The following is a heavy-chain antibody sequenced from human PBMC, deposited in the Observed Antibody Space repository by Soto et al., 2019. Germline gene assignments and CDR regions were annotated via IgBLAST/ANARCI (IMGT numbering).Heavy chain of an antibody. J-gene: IGHJ4*02. V-gene: IGHV4-61*08. CDR3: AREITSAWYRGFDC. CDR1: GGSVDSGGDY. CDR2: LYYGTT. D-gene: IGHD6-19*01. Sequence: QVQLQESGPGLVKPSETLSLTCTVSGGSVDSGGDYWTWMRQPPGKGLEWIGYLYYGTTRYNPSLKSRVVISADKSKNQFSLKVTSVTAADTAVYYCAREITSAWYRGFDCWGRGTLVAVSS.